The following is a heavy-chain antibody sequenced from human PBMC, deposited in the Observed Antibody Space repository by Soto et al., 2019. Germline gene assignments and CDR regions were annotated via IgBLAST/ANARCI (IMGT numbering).Heavy chain of an antibody. J-gene: IGHJ4*02. CDR2: ISASGDTT. V-gene: IGHV3-23*01. D-gene: IGHD3-22*01. CDR3: AAQATGYFVPFDF. Sequence: PVGSLRLSCAASGFSFSNCAVSWVRQAPGKGLEWVSSISASGDTTHYAESVRGRFTISRDNSRNTLHLQMSSLTAEDTAIYSCAAQATGYFVPFDFWGRGTLVTVSS. CDR1: GFSFSNCA.